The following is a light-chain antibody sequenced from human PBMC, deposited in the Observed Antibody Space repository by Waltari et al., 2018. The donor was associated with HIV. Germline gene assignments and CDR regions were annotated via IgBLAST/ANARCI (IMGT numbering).Light chain of an antibody. Sequence: EIVMTQTPLSLSVTPGQPASISCKSSQSLLQSDGKTYLYWYLQRPGQPPQPLMYEVSTRFAGVPDRFSGSGSGTDFTLRISRVEAEDVGVYYCMQTVQLSWTFGQGTKVQIK. J-gene: IGKJ1*01. V-gene: IGKV2D-29*01. CDR3: MQTVQLSWT. CDR2: EVS. CDR1: QSLLQSDGKTY.